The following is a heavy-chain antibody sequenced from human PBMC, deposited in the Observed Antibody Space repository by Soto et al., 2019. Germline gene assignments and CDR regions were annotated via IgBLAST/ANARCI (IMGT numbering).Heavy chain of an antibody. D-gene: IGHD3-16*02. J-gene: IGHJ4*02. Sequence: QVQLVESGGGVVQPGRSLRLSCAASGFTFSSYAMHWVRQAPGKGLEWVAVISYDGSDKYYADSVKGRFTISRDNSKNPLKLQMNSLRADETAVYYCAKALGELSPESYDYWGQGTLITVSS. V-gene: IGHV3-30*18. CDR3: AKALGELSPESYDY. CDR1: GFTFSSYA. CDR2: ISYDGSDK.